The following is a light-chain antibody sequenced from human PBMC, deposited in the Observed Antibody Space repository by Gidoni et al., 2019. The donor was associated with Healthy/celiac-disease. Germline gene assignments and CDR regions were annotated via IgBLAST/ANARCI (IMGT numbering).Light chain of an antibody. J-gene: IGLJ3*02. V-gene: IGLV1-40*01. Sequence: QSVLTQPPSLSGVPAHRVTISCTGSSSNIGAGYDVHWYQQLPGTAPKLLIYGNSNRPSGVPDRFSGSKSGTSASLAITGLQAEDEADYYCQSYDSSLSGWVFGGGTKLTVL. CDR2: GNS. CDR1: SSNIGAGYD. CDR3: QSYDSSLSGWV.